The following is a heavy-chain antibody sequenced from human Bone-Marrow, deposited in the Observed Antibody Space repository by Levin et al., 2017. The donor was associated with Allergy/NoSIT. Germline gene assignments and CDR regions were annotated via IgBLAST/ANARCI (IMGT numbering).Heavy chain of an antibody. CDR1: GYNFYTFW. CDR2: IYPSDSDS. Sequence: GESLKISCKVSGYNFYTFWIGWVRQKPGKGLEWMGIIYPSDSDSRYNPSFQGHVTFSVDKATSTAYLRWNSLTTSDSAMYFCARLQPDDHDYGGGYLGTSFFDNWGQGTQVTVSS. V-gene: IGHV5-51*01. CDR3: ARLQPDDHDYGGGYLGTSFFDN. D-gene: IGHD3-3*01. J-gene: IGHJ4*02.